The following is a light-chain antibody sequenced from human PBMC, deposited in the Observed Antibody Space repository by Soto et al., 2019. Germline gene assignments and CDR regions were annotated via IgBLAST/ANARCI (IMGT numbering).Light chain of an antibody. Sequence: QSVLTQPASVSGSPGQSITISCTGTSSDVGGYNYVSWYQQHPGKAPKLMIYDVSNRPSGVPNRFSGSKSGNTASLTITGLQAEDEADYYCSSYTSSSTLFGPGTKVTVL. J-gene: IGLJ1*01. CDR2: DVS. V-gene: IGLV2-14*01. CDR1: SSDVGGYNY. CDR3: SSYTSSSTL.